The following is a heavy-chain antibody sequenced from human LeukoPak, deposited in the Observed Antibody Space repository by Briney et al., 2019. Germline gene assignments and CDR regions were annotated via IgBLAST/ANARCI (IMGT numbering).Heavy chain of an antibody. CDR3: TTPATTTMYMYFDP. Sequence: GGSLRLSCAASGLTLSSYGMTWVRQAPGKGLEWVSSIHINGGTTYYADSVKGRFTISRDTSKNTVYLQMNSLRTEDTAVYYCTTPATTTMYMYFDPWGQGTLVTVSS. D-gene: IGHD4-17*01. J-gene: IGHJ5*02. CDR2: IHINGGTT. CDR1: GLTLSSYG. V-gene: IGHV3-23*01.